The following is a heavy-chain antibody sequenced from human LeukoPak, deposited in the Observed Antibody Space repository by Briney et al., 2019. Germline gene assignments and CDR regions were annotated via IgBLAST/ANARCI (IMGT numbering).Heavy chain of an antibody. CDR3: ARDLRYYYGSAYYGMDV. Sequence: PGASVKVSCKASGYTFTSYAMHWVRQAPGQRLEWMGWISAGNGNTKYSQKFQGRVTITRDTSASTAYMELSSLRSEDTAVYYCARDLRYYYGSAYYGMDVWGKGTTVTVSS. D-gene: IGHD3-10*01. V-gene: IGHV1-3*01. J-gene: IGHJ6*04. CDR1: GYTFTSYA. CDR2: ISAGNGNT.